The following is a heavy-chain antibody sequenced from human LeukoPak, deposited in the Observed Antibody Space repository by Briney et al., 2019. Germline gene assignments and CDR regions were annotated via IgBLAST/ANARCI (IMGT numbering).Heavy chain of an antibody. CDR3: ARKIRFLEWLLPARDSYFDY. D-gene: IGHD3-3*01. V-gene: IGHV4-39*07. J-gene: IGHJ4*02. CDR1: GGSISSSSYY. CDR2: IYYSGST. Sequence: SETLSLTCTVSGGSISSSSYYWGWIRQPPGKGLEWIGGIYYSGSTYYNPSLKSRVTISVDTSKNQFSLKLSSVTAADTAVYYCARKIRFLEWLLPARDSYFDYWGQGTLVTVSS.